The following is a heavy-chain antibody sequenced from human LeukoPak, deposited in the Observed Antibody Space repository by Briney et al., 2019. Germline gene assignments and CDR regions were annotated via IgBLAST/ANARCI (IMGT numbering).Heavy chain of an antibody. V-gene: IGHV4-34*01. CDR3: ARGQAGYYGSGSYHTNFDY. CDR1: GGSFSGYY. J-gene: IGHJ4*02. CDR2: INHSGST. Sequence: NPSETLSLTCAVYGGSFSGYYWSWIRQPPGKGLEWIGEINHSGSTNYNPSLKSRVTISVDTSKNQFSLKLSSVTAADTAVYYCARGQAGYYGSGSYHTNFDYWGQGTLVTVSS. D-gene: IGHD3-10*01.